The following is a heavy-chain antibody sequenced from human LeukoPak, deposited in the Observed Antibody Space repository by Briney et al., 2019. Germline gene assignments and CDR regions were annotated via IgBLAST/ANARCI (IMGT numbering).Heavy chain of an antibody. CDR1: GFTFNDYA. CDR3: AKASTPYSNGWYVDY. Sequence: GGSLRLSCAASGFTFNDYAMHWVRQAPGKDLEWVSRISWNSVSIGYADSVQGRFTVSRDNAKYSLYLQMNSLRAEDTALYYCAKASTPYSNGWYVDYWGQGTLVTVSS. CDR2: ISWNSVSI. J-gene: IGHJ4*02. D-gene: IGHD6-19*01. V-gene: IGHV3-9*01.